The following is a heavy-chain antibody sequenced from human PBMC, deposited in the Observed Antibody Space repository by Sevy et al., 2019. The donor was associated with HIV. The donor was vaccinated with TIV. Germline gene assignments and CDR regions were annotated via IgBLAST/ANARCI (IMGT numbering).Heavy chain of an antibody. Sequence: GGSLRLSCAASGLTFSNYDMHWVRQAPGKGLEWVAVISHDGNYKNYADSVKVRFTISRDDFKNTLYLQMGSLRPEDTAVYFCARLFSCGGDCYYLDYWGQGALVTVSS. V-gene: IGHV3-30-3*01. CDR3: ARLFSCGGDCYYLDY. CDR1: GLTFSNYD. D-gene: IGHD2-21*02. J-gene: IGHJ4*02. CDR2: ISHDGNYK.